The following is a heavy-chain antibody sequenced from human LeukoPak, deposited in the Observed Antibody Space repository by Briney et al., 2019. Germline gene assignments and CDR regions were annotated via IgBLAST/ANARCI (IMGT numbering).Heavy chain of an antibody. Sequence: ASVKVSCKASGYTSTGYYMHWVRQAPGQGLEWMGWISADNGNTNYAQKLRGRVTMTTDTSTSTAYMELRSLRSDDTALYYCARGPMIPQYFHYWGQGTLVTVSS. V-gene: IGHV1-18*04. CDR2: ISADNGNT. D-gene: IGHD3-16*01. CDR3: ARGPMIPQYFHY. J-gene: IGHJ1*01. CDR1: GYTSTGYY.